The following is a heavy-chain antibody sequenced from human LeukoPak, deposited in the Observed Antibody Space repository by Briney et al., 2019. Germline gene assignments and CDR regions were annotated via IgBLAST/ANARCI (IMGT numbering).Heavy chain of an antibody. CDR3: ARTLTIFGGYFDY. CDR1: GGSISSYY. CDR2: IYYSGST. J-gene: IGHJ4*02. D-gene: IGHD3-3*01. Sequence: PSETLSLTCTVSGGSISSYYWSWIRQPPGKGLEWIGYIYYSGSTNYNLSLKSRVTISVDTSKNQFSLKLSSVTAADTAVYYCARTLTIFGGYFDYWGQGTLVTVSS. V-gene: IGHV4-59*01.